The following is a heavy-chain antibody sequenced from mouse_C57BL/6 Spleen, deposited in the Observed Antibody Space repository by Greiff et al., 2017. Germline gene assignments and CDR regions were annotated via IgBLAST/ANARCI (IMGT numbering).Heavy chain of an antibody. V-gene: IGHV5-6*01. CDR2: ISSGGSYT. J-gene: IGHJ2*01. Sequence: VQLKESGGDLVKPGGSLKLSCAASGFTFSSYGMSWVRQTPDKRLEWVATISSGGSYTYYPDSVKGRFTISRDNAKNTLYLQMSSLKSEDTAMYYCAREVNDWGQGTTLTVSS. CDR3: AREVND. CDR1: GFTFSSYG.